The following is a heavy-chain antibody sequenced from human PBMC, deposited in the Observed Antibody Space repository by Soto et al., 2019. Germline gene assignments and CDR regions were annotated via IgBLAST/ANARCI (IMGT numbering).Heavy chain of an antibody. Sequence: QVQLVQSGAEVKKPGSSVKVSCKASGGTCSRYAISWVRQAPGQGLEWMGGITPMFGTANYAQKFQGRLTITADESTSTVHMELRRLRSEDTAVYYCAQTLGSAVAGPGRFDLWGRGTLVIVSS. D-gene: IGHD6-19*01. J-gene: IGHJ2*01. CDR1: GGTCSRYA. CDR2: ITPMFGTA. V-gene: IGHV1-69*12. CDR3: AQTLGSAVAGPGRFDL.